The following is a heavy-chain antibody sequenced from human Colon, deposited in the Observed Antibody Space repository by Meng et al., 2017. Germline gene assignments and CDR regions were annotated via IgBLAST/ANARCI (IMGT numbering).Heavy chain of an antibody. CDR3: ERDRSSWYGPFDY. V-gene: IGHV4-34*01. Sequence: SETLSLTCAVYGGSFSGYYWSWIRQHPGKGLEWIGEINHSGSSNYNLSLKSRVTISVDTSKNQFSLKLSSVTAADKAVYYCERDRSSWYGPFDYWGQGTLVTVSS. J-gene: IGHJ4*02. CDR2: INHSGSS. CDR1: GGSFSGYY. D-gene: IGHD6-13*01.